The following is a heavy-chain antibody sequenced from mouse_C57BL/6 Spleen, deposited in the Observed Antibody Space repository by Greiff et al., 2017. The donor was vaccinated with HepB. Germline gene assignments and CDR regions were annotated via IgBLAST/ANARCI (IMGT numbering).Heavy chain of an antibody. V-gene: IGHV1-81*01. CDR1: GYTFTSYG. Sequence: QVQLQQSGAELARPGASVKLSCKASGYTFTSYGISWVKQRTGQGLEWVGEIYPRSGNTYYNEKFKGKATLTADKSSSTAYMELRSLTSEDSAVYFCARGRALDSSGYYAMDYWGQGTSVTVSS. D-gene: IGHD3-2*02. J-gene: IGHJ4*01. CDR2: IYPRSGNT. CDR3: ARGRALDSSGYYAMDY.